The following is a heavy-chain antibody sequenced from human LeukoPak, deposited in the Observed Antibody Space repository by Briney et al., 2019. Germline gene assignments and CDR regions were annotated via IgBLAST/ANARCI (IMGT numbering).Heavy chain of an antibody. V-gene: IGHV3-74*01. Sequence: GGSLRLSCAASGFTFSSYWMHWVRQAPGKGLVWVSRINSDGSSTSYADSVKGRFTISRDNAKNTLYLKMNSLRAEDTAVYYCARGPSIMITFGGVIAAELDYWGQGTLVTVSS. CDR3: ARGPSIMITFGGVIAAELDY. J-gene: IGHJ4*02. CDR1: GFTFSSYW. D-gene: IGHD3-16*02. CDR2: INSDGSST.